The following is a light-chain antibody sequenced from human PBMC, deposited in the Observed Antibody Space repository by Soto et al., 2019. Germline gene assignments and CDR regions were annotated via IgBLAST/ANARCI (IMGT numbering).Light chain of an antibody. CDR3: QQYNDWPPLT. J-gene: IGKJ4*01. CDR1: QSVNSN. V-gene: IGKV3-15*01. CDR2: GAT. Sequence: EIVMTQSPVTLSVSPGERATLSCRASQSVNSNLAWYQQKPGQAPRLLVYGATTRATGIPARFSGSGSGTEFTLTISSLQSEDFAVYYCQQYNDWPPLTVGGGTKVDNK.